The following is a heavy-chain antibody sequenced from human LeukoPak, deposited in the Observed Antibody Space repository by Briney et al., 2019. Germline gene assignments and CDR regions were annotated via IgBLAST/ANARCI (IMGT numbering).Heavy chain of an antibody. Sequence: GGSLRLSCAASGFSFSSSSMHWVRQAPGKGLEWVSFISSSSTKYYADSVKGRFTISRDNAKNSLYLQMSSLRDEDTAVYYCARDYGGSYFYYFDYWGQGTLVTVSS. CDR1: GFSFSSSS. J-gene: IGHJ4*02. CDR3: ARDYGGSYFYYFDY. D-gene: IGHD1-26*01. V-gene: IGHV3-48*02. CDR2: ISSSSTK.